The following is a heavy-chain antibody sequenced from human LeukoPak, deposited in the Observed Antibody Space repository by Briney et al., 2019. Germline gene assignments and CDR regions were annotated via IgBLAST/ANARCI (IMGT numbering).Heavy chain of an antibody. CDR2: ISSSGSTI. CDR3: ARDRTYLDY. CDR1: GFTYSSYE. V-gene: IGHV3-48*03. J-gene: IGHJ4*02. Sequence: GGSLRLTCAASGFTYSSYEMNWVRQAPGKGLEWVSYISSSGSTIYYADSVKGRFTISRDNAKNSLYLQMNSLRAEDTAVYYCARDRTYLDYWGQGTPVTVSS.